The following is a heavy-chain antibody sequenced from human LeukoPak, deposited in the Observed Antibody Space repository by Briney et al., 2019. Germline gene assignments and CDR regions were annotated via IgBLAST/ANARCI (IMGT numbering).Heavy chain of an antibody. CDR3: ARGDTTMVTGYVH. CDR1: GFTFSSYN. D-gene: IGHD4-23*01. CDR2: ISSSSSYI. J-gene: IGHJ4*02. Sequence: PGGSLRLSCVASGFTFSSYNMNWVRQAPGKGPEWVSSISSSSSYIYYADSVKGRFTMSRDNAKNSLFLQMNSLRAEDTAVYYCARGDTTMVTGYVHWGQGTLVTVSS. V-gene: IGHV3-21*01.